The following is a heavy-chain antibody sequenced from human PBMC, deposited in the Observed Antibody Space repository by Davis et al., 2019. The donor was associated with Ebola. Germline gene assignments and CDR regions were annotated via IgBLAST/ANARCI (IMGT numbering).Heavy chain of an antibody. Sequence: PSETLSLTCAVYGGSFSGYYWSWIRQPPGKGLEWIGEINHSGSTNYNPSLKSRVTISVDTSKNQFSLKLSSVTAADTAVYYCARGQRWLPGDDWGQGTLVTVSS. V-gene: IGHV4-34*01. J-gene: IGHJ4*02. D-gene: IGHD5-24*01. CDR3: ARGQRWLPGDD. CDR2: INHSGST. CDR1: GGSFSGYY.